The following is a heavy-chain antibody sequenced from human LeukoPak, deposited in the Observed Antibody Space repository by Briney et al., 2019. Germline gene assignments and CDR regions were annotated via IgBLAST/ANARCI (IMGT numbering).Heavy chain of an antibody. V-gene: IGHV3-23*01. Sequence: GGSLRLSCAASGFTFSSYAMSWVRQAPGKGLEWVSAISGSGGSTYYADSVKGRFTISRDNSKNTLYLQMNSLRAEGTAVYYCAKPRAQLPSPSWFDPWGQGTLVTVSS. CDR3: AKPRAQLPSPSWFDP. J-gene: IGHJ5*02. CDR1: GFTFSSYA. D-gene: IGHD2-2*01. CDR2: ISGSGGST.